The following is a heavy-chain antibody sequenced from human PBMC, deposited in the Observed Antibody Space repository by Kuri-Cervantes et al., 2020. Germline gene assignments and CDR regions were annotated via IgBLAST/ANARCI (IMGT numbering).Heavy chain of an antibody. CDR3: AGVDSGSYWGGFDP. CDR1: GGTFSSYA. J-gene: IGHJ5*02. CDR2: IIPIFGTA. Sequence: SVKVSCKASGGTFSSYAISWVRQAPGQGLEWMGGIIPIFGTANYAQKFQGRVTITADESTSTAYMELSSLRSEDTAVYYCAGVDSGSYWGGFDPWGQGTLVTVSS. V-gene: IGHV1-69*13. D-gene: IGHD1-26*01.